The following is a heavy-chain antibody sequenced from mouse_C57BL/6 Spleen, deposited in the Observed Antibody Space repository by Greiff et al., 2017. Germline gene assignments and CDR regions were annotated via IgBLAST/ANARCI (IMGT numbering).Heavy chain of an antibody. J-gene: IGHJ4*01. CDR2: IYPSDSET. CDR3: ASPTGTDYYAMDY. Sequence: QVQLQQSGAELVRPGSSVKLSCKASGYTFTSYWMDWVKQRPGQGLEWIGNIYPSDSETHYNQKFKDKATLTVDKSSSTAYMQLSSLTSEDSAVYYCASPTGTDYYAMDYWGQGTSVTVSS. V-gene: IGHV1-61*01. CDR1: GYTFTSYW. D-gene: IGHD4-1*02.